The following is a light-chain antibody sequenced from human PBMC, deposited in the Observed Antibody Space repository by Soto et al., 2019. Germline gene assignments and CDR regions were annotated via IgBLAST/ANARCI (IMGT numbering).Light chain of an antibody. CDR2: ELT. V-gene: IGLV2-14*01. J-gene: IGLJ1*01. Sequence: QSALTQPASVSGSPGQSITISCSGSSSDVGGYNSVSWYQQHPGKAPKLLIYELTNRPSGVSNRFSGSKSGSTASLTISWLQAEDEADYYCNSYTSRGTYVFGTGTKLTVL. CDR3: NSYTSRGTYV. CDR1: SSDVGGYNS.